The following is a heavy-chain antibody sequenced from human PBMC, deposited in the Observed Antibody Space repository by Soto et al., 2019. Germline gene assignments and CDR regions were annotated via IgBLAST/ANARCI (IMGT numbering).Heavy chain of an antibody. CDR3: ARDTRSIAAAGTNAFDI. CDR2: ISYDGSNK. Sequence: GGSLRLSCAASGFTFSSYAMHWVRQAPGKGLEWVAVISYDGSNKYYADSVKGRFTISRDNSKNTLYLQMNSLRAEDTAVYYCARDTRSIAAAGTNAFDIWGQGTMVTVSS. CDR1: GFTFSSYA. J-gene: IGHJ3*02. V-gene: IGHV3-30-3*01. D-gene: IGHD6-13*01.